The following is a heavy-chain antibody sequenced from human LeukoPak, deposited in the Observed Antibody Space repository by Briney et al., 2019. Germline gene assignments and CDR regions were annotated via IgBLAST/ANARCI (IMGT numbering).Heavy chain of an antibody. Sequence: GGSLRLSCAASGFTFSSYGMHWVRQAPGKGLEWVAFIRYDGSNKYYADSVKGRFTISRDNSKNTLYLQMNSLRAEDTAVYYCAKESKGGDDILTGYNYIPYFDYWGQGTLVTVSS. CDR2: IRYDGSNK. J-gene: IGHJ4*02. V-gene: IGHV3-30*02. CDR1: GFTFSSYG. CDR3: AKESKGGDDILTGYNYIPYFDY. D-gene: IGHD3-9*01.